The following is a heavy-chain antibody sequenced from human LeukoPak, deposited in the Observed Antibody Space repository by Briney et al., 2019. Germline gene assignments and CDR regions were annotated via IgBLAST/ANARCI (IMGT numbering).Heavy chain of an antibody. CDR3: AGVGWDLHAFDI. V-gene: IGHV3-20*04. CDR2: INWNGANT. J-gene: IGHJ3*02. CDR1: GFTFGDYG. Sequence: GGSLRLSCAAPGFTFGDYGMSWVRQGPGKGLEWVSGINWNGANTGYADSVKGRFTISRDNAKNSLYLQMNSLRTEDTALYYCAGVGWDLHAFDIWSQGAVVTVSS. D-gene: IGHD1-26*01.